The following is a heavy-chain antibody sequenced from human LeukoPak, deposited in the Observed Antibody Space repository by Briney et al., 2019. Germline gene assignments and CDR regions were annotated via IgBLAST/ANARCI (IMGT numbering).Heavy chain of an antibody. J-gene: IGHJ4*02. V-gene: IGHV1-18*01. CDR3: ARMGGARGTYYEVYFDY. D-gene: IGHD1-26*01. Sequence: GASVKVSCKASGYTFSEYNFSWVRQAPGQGLEWMGWINAYNGNTNYAQKFQGRVTMTTDTSTSTAYMELRSLRSDDTAVYYCARMGGARGTYYEVYFDYWGQGTLVTVSS. CDR2: INAYNGNT. CDR1: GYTFSEYN.